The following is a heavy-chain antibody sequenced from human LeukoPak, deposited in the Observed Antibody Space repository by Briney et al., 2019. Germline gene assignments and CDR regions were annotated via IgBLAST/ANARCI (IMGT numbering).Heavy chain of an antibody. Sequence: GGSLRLSCAASGFTFSSYWMHWVRQAPGKGPVWVSRIDNDGSGTTYADSVKGRFTISRDDAKNTLYLQMNSLRAEDTAVYYCVRGGESTWSWGQGTLVTVSS. D-gene: IGHD2-15*01. CDR1: GFTFSSYW. V-gene: IGHV3-74*01. CDR2: IDNDGSGT. CDR3: VRGGESTWS. J-gene: IGHJ5*02.